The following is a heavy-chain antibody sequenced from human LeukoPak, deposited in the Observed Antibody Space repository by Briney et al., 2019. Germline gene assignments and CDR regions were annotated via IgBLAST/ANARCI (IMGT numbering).Heavy chain of an antibody. Sequence: PSETLSLTCAVSGGSFSDYQWTRIRQSPGKGLEWIGDVSHSGSTTYNPSLRGRITISIDTSKNQFSLKLRSVTAADTAVYYCARGLIWHFLLDSRRDSFDIWGQGTIITVSS. CDR3: ARGLIWHFLLDSRRDSFDI. CDR1: GGSFSDYQ. J-gene: IGHJ3*02. D-gene: IGHD2/OR15-2a*01. CDR2: VSHSGST. V-gene: IGHV4-34*01.